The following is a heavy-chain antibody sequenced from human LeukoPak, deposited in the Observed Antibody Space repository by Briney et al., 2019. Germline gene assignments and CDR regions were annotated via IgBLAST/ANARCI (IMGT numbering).Heavy chain of an antibody. Sequence: SETLSLTCTVSGYSISTGYYWGWIRQPPGKGLEWIGSIYHSGTTYYNPSLKSRVTISVDTSKNQFSLKLSSVTAADTAVYYCACRDSSSWYYNWFDPWGQGTLVTVSS. J-gene: IGHJ5*02. CDR1: GYSISTGYY. V-gene: IGHV4-38-2*02. D-gene: IGHD6-13*01. CDR3: ACRDSSSWYYNWFDP. CDR2: IYHSGTT.